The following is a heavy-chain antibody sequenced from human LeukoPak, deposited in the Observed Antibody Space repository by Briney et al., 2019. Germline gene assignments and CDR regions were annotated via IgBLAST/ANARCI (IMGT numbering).Heavy chain of an antibody. CDR3: ARFEEGGSAPRVAFDI. V-gene: IGHV3-53*01. J-gene: IGHJ3*02. CDR1: GFTFDDYA. Sequence: GGSLRLSCAASGFTFDDYAMHWVRQAPGKGLEWVSVIYSGGSTYYADSVKGRFTISRDNSKNTLYLQMNSLRAEDTAVYYCARFEEGGSAPRVAFDIWGQGTMVTVSS. D-gene: IGHD3-16*01. CDR2: IYSGGST.